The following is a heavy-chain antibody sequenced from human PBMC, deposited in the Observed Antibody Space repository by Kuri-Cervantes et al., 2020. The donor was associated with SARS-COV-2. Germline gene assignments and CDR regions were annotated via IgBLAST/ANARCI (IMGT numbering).Heavy chain of an antibody. J-gene: IGHJ5*01. V-gene: IGHV3-23*05. CDR1: GFTFSSYA. D-gene: IGHD2-15*01. CDR2: INFNGRDT. CDR3: AKGLTPTPPTRYYDS. Sequence: GESLKISCAASGFTFSSYAMTWVRQAPGKGLEWVSVINFNGRDTFYADSVKGRFTISRDNSKDTVYLQLHSLRAEDTAIYFCAKGLTPTPPTRYYDSWGPGTLVTVSS.